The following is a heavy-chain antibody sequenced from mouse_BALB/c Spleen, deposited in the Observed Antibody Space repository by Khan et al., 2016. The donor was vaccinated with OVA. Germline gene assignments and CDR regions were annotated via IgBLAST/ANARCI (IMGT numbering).Heavy chain of an antibody. CDR1: GFSLTGYG. CDR3: ARAYYGNYREAMDY. Sequence: VQLQESGPGLVAPSQSLSITCTVSGFSLTGYGVNWVRQPPGKGLVWLGMIWGDGSTDYNSALKSRLSISKDNSKSQVFLKMNSLQTDDTARYYCARAYYGNYREAMDYWGQGTSVTVSS. CDR2: IWGDGST. J-gene: IGHJ4*01. V-gene: IGHV2-6-7*01. D-gene: IGHD2-10*01.